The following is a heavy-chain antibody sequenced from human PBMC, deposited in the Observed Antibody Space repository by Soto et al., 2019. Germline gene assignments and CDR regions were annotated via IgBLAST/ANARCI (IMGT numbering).Heavy chain of an antibody. J-gene: IGHJ6*03. D-gene: IGHD4-17*01. Sequence: SETLSLTCTVSGGSISSYYWSWIRQPPGKGLEWIGYIYYSGSTNYNPSLKSRVTISVDTSKNQFSLKLSSVTAADTAVYYCASGVTVTTLSGPTYDYMDVWGKGTTVTVSS. CDR2: IYYSGST. V-gene: IGHV4-59*01. CDR1: GGSISSYY. CDR3: ASGVTVTTLSGPTYDYMDV.